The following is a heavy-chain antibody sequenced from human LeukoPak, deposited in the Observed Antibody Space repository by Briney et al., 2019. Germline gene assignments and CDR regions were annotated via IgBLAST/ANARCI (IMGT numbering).Heavy chain of an antibody. D-gene: IGHD2-21*02. CDR2: ISSSSGTI. Sequence: GGSLRLSCAASGFTFSSYSMNWVRQAPGKGLEWVSYISSSSGTIYYADSVKGRFTISRDNAKNSLYLQMNSLRDGDTAVYYCARDLRGDYPWGQGTLVTVSS. CDR1: GFTFSSYS. J-gene: IGHJ5*02. CDR3: ARDLRGDYP. V-gene: IGHV3-48*02.